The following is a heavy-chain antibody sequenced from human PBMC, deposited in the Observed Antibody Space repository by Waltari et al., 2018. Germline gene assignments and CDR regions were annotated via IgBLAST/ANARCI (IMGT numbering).Heavy chain of an antibody. D-gene: IGHD1-26*01. CDR3: ARGIVGATG. V-gene: IGHV3-48*03. CDR2: IDKSGSRT. J-gene: IGHJ4*02. CDR1: GSTFINFE. Sequence: EVQLVESGGDLVQPGGSLSLTCEPSGSTFINFELNWVRQAPGRGLEWIAYIDKSGSRTFYSDSVRGRFTISRDDAKNSLYLQMNNLRVDDSALYYCARGIVGATGWGQGTLVTVSS.